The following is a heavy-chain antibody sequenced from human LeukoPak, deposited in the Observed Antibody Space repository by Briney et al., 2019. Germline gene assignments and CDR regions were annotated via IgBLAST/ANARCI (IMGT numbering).Heavy chain of an antibody. CDR2: IYSGGRT. J-gene: IGHJ4*02. Sequence: GGSLRLSCAASGLTVSSRCMSWVRQAPGKGLECVSIIYSGGRTNYADSVKGRFTISRDSSKNTLYLQMNSLRAEDTAVYYCASRPEGDAGVVDYWGQGTLVTVSS. CDR3: ASRPEGDAGVVDY. V-gene: IGHV3-53*01. CDR1: GLTVSSRC. D-gene: IGHD1-14*01.